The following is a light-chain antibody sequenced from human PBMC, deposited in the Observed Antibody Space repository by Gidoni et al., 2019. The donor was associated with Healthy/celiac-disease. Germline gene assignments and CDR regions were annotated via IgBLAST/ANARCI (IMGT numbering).Light chain of an antibody. CDR1: SSNIGSNT. V-gene: IGLV1-44*01. J-gene: IGLJ2*01. CDR2: SNN. Sequence: QSVLTQPPSASGTPGQRVTISCSGSSSNIGSNTVNWYQQRPGTAPKLLSYSNNQRPSGVPDRFSGSKSGTSASLAISGLQSEDEADYYCAAWEDSLAVVFGGGTKLTVL. CDR3: AAWEDSLAVV.